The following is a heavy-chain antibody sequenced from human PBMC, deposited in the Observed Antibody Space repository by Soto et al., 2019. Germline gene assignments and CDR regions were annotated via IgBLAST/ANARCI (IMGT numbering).Heavy chain of an antibody. J-gene: IGHJ6*02. Sequence: PGGSLRLSCAASVFTFISYAMSWVRQAPGKGLEWVSAISGSGGSTYYADSVKGRFTISRDNSKNTLYLQMNSLRAEDTAVYYCANIVATTKYYYYGMDVWGQGTTVTVSS. CDR1: VFTFISYA. CDR3: ANIVATTKYYYYGMDV. V-gene: IGHV3-23*01. D-gene: IGHD5-12*01. CDR2: ISGSGGST.